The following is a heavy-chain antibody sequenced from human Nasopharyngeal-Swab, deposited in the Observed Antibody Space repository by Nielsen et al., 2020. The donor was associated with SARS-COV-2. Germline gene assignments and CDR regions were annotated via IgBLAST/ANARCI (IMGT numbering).Heavy chain of an antibody. CDR3: AKYAHYDFLSGYHLGWFDP. J-gene: IGHJ5*02. D-gene: IGHD3-3*01. Sequence: WIRQPPGKGLEWIGEINHSGSTNYNLSLKSRVTISVDTSKNQFSLKLNSVTAADTAVYYCAKYAHYDFLSGYHLGWFDPWGQGTLVTVSS. CDR2: INHSGST. V-gene: IGHV4-34*13.